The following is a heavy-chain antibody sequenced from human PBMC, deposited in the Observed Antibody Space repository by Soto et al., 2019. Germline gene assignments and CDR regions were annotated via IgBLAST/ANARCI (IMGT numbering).Heavy chain of an antibody. V-gene: IGHV1-24*01. J-gene: IGHJ5*02. D-gene: IGHD3-9*01. CDR2: FDPEDGET. CDR1: GYTLTELS. CDR3: ATDASAGRILRGNWFDP. Sequence: ASVKVSCKVSGYTLTELSMHWVRQAPGKGLEWMGGFDPEDGETIYAQQFQGRVSMTEDTSTDTAYMELGSLKSDDTAVYYCATDASAGRILRGNWFDPWG.